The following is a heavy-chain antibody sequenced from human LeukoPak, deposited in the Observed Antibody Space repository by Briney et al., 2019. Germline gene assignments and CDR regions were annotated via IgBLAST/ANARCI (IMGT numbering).Heavy chain of an antibody. V-gene: IGHV1-3*01. J-gene: IGHJ6*02. D-gene: IGHD6-6*01. CDR3: ARNIAARPPYYYYGMDV. CDR2: INAGNGNT. CDR1: GYTFTSYA. Sequence: VASVNVSCKASGYTFTSYAMHWVRQAPGQRLEWMGWINAGNGNTKYSQKFQGRVTITRDTSASTAYMELSSLRSEDTAVYYCARNIAARPPYYYYGMDVWGQGTTVTVSS.